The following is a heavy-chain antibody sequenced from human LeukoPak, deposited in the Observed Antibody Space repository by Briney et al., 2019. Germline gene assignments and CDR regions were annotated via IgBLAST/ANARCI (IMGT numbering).Heavy chain of an antibody. CDR1: GYTFTSYG. CDR3: ATTPIDPKAFDI. Sequence: GASVKVSCKASGYTFTSYGISWVRQAPGQGLEWMGWISAYNGNTNYAQKFQGRVTMTEDTSTDTAYMELSSLRSEDTAVYYCATTPIDPKAFDIWGQGTMVTVSS. J-gene: IGHJ3*02. V-gene: IGHV1-18*01. D-gene: IGHD1/OR15-1a*01. CDR2: ISAYNGNT.